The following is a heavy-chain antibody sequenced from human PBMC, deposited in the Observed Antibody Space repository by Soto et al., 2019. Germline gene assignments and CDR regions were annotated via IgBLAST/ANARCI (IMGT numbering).Heavy chain of an antibody. J-gene: IGHJ4*02. CDR3: ARNGGYSQGITCDY. CDR1: GFTFSSYG. V-gene: IGHV3-33*01. D-gene: IGHD1-20*01. Sequence: QVQLVESGGGVVQPGRSLRLSCAASGFTFSSYGMHWVRQAPGKGLEWVAVIWYDGSNKYYADSVKGRFTISRDNSKNTLYRQMNSQRAEDTAVYYCARNGGYSQGITCDYWGQGTLVIVSS. CDR2: IWYDGSNK.